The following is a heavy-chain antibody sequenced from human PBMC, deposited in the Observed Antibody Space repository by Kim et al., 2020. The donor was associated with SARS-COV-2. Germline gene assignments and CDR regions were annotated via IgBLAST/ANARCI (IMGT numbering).Heavy chain of an antibody. Sequence: GGSLRLSCAASGFSFSSFGMLWVRQAPGKGLEWVALIWDDGTNKYYADSVKGRFTISRDTSKNTLYLQMNSLRADDTAVYYCAKAAGDSYDWAADCWGQGTLVTVSS. V-gene: IGHV3-33*06. J-gene: IGHJ4*02. CDR3: AKAAGDSYDWAADC. D-gene: IGHD5-18*01. CDR1: GFSFSSFG. CDR2: IWDDGTNK.